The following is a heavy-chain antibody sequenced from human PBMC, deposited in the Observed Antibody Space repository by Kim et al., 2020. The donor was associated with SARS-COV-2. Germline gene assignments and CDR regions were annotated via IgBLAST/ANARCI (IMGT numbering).Heavy chain of an antibody. V-gene: IGHV4-59*13. Sequence: SETLSLTCTVSGGSISSYYWSWIRQPPGKGLEWIGYIYYSGSTNYNPSLKSRVTISVDTSKNQFSLKLSSVTAADTAVYYCARVHSGYDYFDTRDNWFDPWGQGTLVTVSS. CDR2: IYYSGST. CDR3: ARVHSGYDYFDTRDNWFDP. D-gene: IGHD5-12*01. CDR1: GGSISSYY. J-gene: IGHJ5*02.